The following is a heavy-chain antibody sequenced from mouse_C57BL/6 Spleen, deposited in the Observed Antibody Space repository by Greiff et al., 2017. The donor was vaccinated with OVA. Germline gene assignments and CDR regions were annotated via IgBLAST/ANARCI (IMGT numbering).Heavy chain of an antibody. CDR3: ARWAGNFDY. Sequence: QVQLQQSGPELVKPGASVKISCKASGYAFSSSWMNWVKQRPGKGLEWIGRIYPGDGDTNYNGKFKGKATLTADKSSSTAYMQLSSLTSEDSAVYFCARWAGNFDYWGQGTTLTVSS. D-gene: IGHD3-3*01. CDR1: GYAFSSSW. V-gene: IGHV1-82*01. CDR2: IYPGDGDT. J-gene: IGHJ2*01.